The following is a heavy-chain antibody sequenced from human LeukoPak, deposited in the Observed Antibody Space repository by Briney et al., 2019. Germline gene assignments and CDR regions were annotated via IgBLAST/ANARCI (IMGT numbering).Heavy chain of an antibody. CDR3: ARDAHGIDYYDSSGYTGTGAFDI. CDR1: GYSISSGYY. Sequence: SETLSLTCTVSGYSISSGYYWGWIRQPPGKGLEWIGSIYHSGSTYYNPSLKSRVTISVDTSKNQFSLKLSSVTAADTAVYYCARDAHGIDYYDSSGYTGTGAFDIWGQGTMVTVSS. D-gene: IGHD3-22*01. J-gene: IGHJ3*02. CDR2: IYHSGST. V-gene: IGHV4-38-2*02.